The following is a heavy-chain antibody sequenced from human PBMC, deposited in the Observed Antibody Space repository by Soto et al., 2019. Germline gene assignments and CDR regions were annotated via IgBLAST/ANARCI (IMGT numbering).Heavy chain of an antibody. J-gene: IGHJ5*02. CDR2: MYYRGST. Sequence: SETLSLTCTVSGGSISSSRYYWGWIRQPPGKGLEWIGSMYYRGSTYYNPSLKSRVTIPVDTSKNQFSLKLSSVTAADTAVYYCARQTMYYDFWSGPNWFDPWGQGTLVTVSS. D-gene: IGHD3-3*01. CDR1: GGSISSSRYY. CDR3: ARQTMYYDFWSGPNWFDP. V-gene: IGHV4-39*01.